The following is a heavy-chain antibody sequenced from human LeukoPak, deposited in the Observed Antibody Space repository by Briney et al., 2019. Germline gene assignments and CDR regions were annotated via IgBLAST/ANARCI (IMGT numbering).Heavy chain of an antibody. CDR3: ARDLTTVTTPADY. D-gene: IGHD4-17*01. V-gene: IGHV4-4*07. Sequence: SETLSLTCTVSGVPMSSYYWSWMRQSAGKGLEWIGRIYTSGSTSYNPSLESRVTMSVDTSKNQFSLKLSSVTAADTAVYYCARDLTTVTTPADYWGQGTLVTVSS. CDR1: GVPMSSYY. CDR2: IYTSGST. J-gene: IGHJ4*02.